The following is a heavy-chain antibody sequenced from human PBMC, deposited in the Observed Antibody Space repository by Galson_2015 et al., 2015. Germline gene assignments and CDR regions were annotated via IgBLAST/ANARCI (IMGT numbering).Heavy chain of an antibody. CDR1: GLTFSTYG. Sequence: SLRLSCAASGLTFSTYGMHWVRQAPGKGLEWVAVISYDGSNKYNADSVKDRFTISRDNSKNTLYLQMNSLRAEDTAVYYCARDGAVTTHSYYYGMDVWGQGTSVTVSS. CDR3: ARDGAVTTHSYYYGMDV. V-gene: IGHV3-30*03. CDR2: ISYDGSNK. D-gene: IGHD4-11*01. J-gene: IGHJ6*02.